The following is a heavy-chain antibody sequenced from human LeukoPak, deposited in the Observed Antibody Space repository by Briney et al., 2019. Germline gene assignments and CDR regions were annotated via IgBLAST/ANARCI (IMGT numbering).Heavy chain of an antibody. CDR1: GGTFSSYA. V-gene: IGHV1-69*05. J-gene: IGHJ6*03. D-gene: IGHD3-10*01. CDR3: ARSPPTMDYYYYYMDV. Sequence: GASVKVSCKASGGTFSSYAISWVRQAPGQGLEWMGGIIPIFGTANHAQKFQGRVTITTDESTSTAYMELSSLRSEDTAVYYCARSPPTMDYYYYYMDVWVKGTTVTVSS. CDR2: IIPIFGTA.